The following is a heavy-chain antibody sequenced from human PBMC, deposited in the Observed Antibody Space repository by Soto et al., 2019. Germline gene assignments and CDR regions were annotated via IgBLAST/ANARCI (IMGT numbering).Heavy chain of an antibody. Sequence: ASVKVSCKASGYTFTSYGISWVRQAPGQGLEWMGWISAYNGNTNYAQKLQGRVTMTTDTSTSTAYMELRSLRSEDTAVYYCARHYAGGRMVRGATLNFIDAFDIWGQGTMVTVSS. CDR3: ARHYAGGRMVRGATLNFIDAFDI. CDR2: ISAYNGNT. V-gene: IGHV1-18*01. CDR1: GYTFTSYG. J-gene: IGHJ3*02. D-gene: IGHD3-10*01.